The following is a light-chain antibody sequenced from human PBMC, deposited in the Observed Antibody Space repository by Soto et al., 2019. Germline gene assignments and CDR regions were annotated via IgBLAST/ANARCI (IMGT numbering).Light chain of an antibody. CDR3: QQSYNTPLT. Sequence: IEVTQSPSSLAASLGDRVTITCXASQTIGTYVNWYRQKSGAAPELLIYDASTLQSGVPSRFRGGASGTDFTLTIGSLQLDDFATYYCQQSYNTPLTFGQGTKVDIK. V-gene: IGKV1-39*01. CDR2: DAS. J-gene: IGKJ1*01. CDR1: QTIGTY.